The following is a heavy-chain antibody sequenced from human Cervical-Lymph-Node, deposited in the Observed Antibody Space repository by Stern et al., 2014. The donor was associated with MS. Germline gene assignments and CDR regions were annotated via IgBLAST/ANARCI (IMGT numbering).Heavy chain of an antibody. J-gene: IGHJ4*02. D-gene: IGHD3-10*02. V-gene: IGHV1-8*01. Sequence: VHLVESGAVVKKPGASVKVSCKASGYTFTSYDINWVRQATGQGLEWMGWMNPNSGNTGYAQKFQGRVTMTRNTSISTAYMELSSLRSEDTAVYYCARARFGEPHFDYWCQGTLVTVSS. CDR1: GYTFTSYD. CDR3: ARARFGEPHFDY. CDR2: MNPNSGNT.